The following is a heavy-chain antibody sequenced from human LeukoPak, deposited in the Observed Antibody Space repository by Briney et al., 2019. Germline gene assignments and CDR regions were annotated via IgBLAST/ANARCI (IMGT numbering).Heavy chain of an antibody. CDR3: ARGASYTTSPNSSDS. Sequence: ASVKVSCKASGYTFTEYYLHWVRQAPGQGLEWMGWINPDSTITSYAETFQGRVTMTRDTSISTVYMELTRLRSDDTAVFYCARGASYTTSPNSSDSWGQGTLVTVSS. V-gene: IGHV1-2*02. J-gene: IGHJ5*01. D-gene: IGHD6-6*01. CDR1: GYTFTEYY. CDR2: INPDSTIT.